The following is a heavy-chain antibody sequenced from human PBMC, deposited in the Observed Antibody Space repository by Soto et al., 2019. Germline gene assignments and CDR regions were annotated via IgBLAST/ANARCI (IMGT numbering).Heavy chain of an antibody. CDR1: GYTFTNYG. V-gene: IGHV1-18*01. CDR3: ARETIFPYYYYGMDV. J-gene: IGHJ6*02. D-gene: IGHD3-3*01. CDR2: ISAANGNT. Sequence: ASVKVSCKASGYTFTNYGISWVRQAPGQRLEWMGWISAANGNTKYAQKFQGRVTITTDTSASTAYMELSSLRSEDTAVYYCARETIFPYYYYGMDVWGQGTTVTVSS.